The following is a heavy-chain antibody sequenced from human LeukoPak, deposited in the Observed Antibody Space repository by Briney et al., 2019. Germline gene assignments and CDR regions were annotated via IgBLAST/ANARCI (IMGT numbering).Heavy chain of an antibody. V-gene: IGHV3-30*18. CDR1: GFTFSSYG. CDR3: AKMASGSYYFDY. J-gene: IGHJ4*02. Sequence: GRSLRLSCAASGFTFSSYGMHWVRQAPGKGLEWVAVISYDGSNKYYADSVKGRFTISRDNSKNTLYLQMNSLRAEDTAVYYCAKMASGSYYFDYWGQGTLVTVPS. D-gene: IGHD1-26*01. CDR2: ISYDGSNK.